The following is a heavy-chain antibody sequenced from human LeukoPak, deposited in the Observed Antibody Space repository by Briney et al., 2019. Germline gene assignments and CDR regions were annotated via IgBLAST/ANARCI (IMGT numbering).Heavy chain of an antibody. D-gene: IGHD6-6*01. J-gene: IGHJ4*02. CDR2: VYYGGKT. CDR1: DDSISSGAYS. V-gene: IGHV4-39*02. Sequence: SETLSLTCTVSDDSISSGAYSWVWVRQPPGKGLEFIGTVYYGGKTYYNPSLKSRVTMSVDTPKKHFSLNLTSVNAADTAVYYCARLRAARYFFDYWGQGARVTASS. CDR3: ARLRAARYFFDY.